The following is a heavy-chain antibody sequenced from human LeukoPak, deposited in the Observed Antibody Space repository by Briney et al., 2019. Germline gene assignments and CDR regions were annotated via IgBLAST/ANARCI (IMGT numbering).Heavy chain of an antibody. J-gene: IGHJ3*02. CDR2: IIPIFGTA. Sequence: ASVKVSCKASGGTFSSYAISWVRQAPGQGLEWMGGIIPIFGTANYAQKFQGRVTITADKSTSTAYMELSSLRSGDTAVYYCARTTTTVTTIDAFDIWGQGTMVTVSS. CDR1: GGTFSSYA. V-gene: IGHV1-69*06. CDR3: ARTTTTVTTIDAFDI. D-gene: IGHD4-17*01.